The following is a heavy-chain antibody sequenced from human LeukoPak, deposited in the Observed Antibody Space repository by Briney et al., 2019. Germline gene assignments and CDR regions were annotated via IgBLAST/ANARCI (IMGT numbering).Heavy chain of an antibody. CDR2: IYYSGST. D-gene: IGHD3-16*01. CDR3: ASTLPWGDY. Sequence: SETLSLTCTVSGGSISSYYWSWIRQPPGKGLEWIGYIYYSGSTNYNPSLKSRVTISVDTSKNQFSLKLSSVTAANTAVYYCASTLPWGDYWGQGTLVTVSS. CDR1: GGSISSYY. V-gene: IGHV4-59*01. J-gene: IGHJ4*02.